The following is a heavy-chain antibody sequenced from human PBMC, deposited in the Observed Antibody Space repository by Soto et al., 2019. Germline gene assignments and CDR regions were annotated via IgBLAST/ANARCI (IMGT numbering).Heavy chain of an antibody. V-gene: IGHV3-23*01. CDR2: IGGSGGST. CDR3: TKEDLRYSDGQD. CDR1: GFTFRTYA. J-gene: IGHJ4*02. D-gene: IGHD5-18*01. Sequence: EVQLLESGGGLVQPGGSLRLSCAASGFTFRTYAMSWVRQAPGKGLEWVSAIGGSGGSTYYADSVKGRFTISRDNSKYTLDLQMNSLRVEDTAIYYCTKEDLRYSDGQDWGQGTVVIVSS.